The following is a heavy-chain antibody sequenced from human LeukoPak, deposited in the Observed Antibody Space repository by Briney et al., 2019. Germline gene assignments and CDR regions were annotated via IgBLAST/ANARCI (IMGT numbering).Heavy chain of an antibody. Sequence: GRSLRLSCAASGFTFSSYGMHWVRQAPGKGLEWVAVISYDGSNKYYADSVKGRFTISRDNSKNTLYLQMNSLRAEDTAVYYCAKAGRVVVAATQDYFDYWGQGTLVTVSS. CDR1: GFTFSSYG. J-gene: IGHJ4*02. CDR3: AKAGRVVVAATQDYFDY. CDR2: ISYDGSNK. V-gene: IGHV3-30*18. D-gene: IGHD2-15*01.